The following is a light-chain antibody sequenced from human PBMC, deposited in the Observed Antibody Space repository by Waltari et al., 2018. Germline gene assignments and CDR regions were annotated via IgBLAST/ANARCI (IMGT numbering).Light chain of an antibody. CDR1: QTVSNY. J-gene: IGKJ4*01. CDR2: DAS. Sequence: EIVLTQSPATLSLSPGERATLSCKASQTVSNYLAWYQQKPGQAPRLLIYDASNSATGIPARFSGSGSGTDFTLTISSVAPEDFAVYYCQQRGKWVTFGGGTKVEIK. V-gene: IGKV3-11*01. CDR3: QQRGKWVT.